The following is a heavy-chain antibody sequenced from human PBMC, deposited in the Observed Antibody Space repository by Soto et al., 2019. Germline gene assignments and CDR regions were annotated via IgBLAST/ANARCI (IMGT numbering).Heavy chain of an antibody. CDR1: GGSFSGYY. CDR2: INHSGST. J-gene: IGHJ4*02. D-gene: IGHD2-2*01. CDR3: ARGTLYSIVVVPPSRPFFDY. Sequence: SETLSLTCAVYGGSFSGYYWSWIRQPPGKGLEWIGEINHSGSTNYNPSLKSRVTISVDTSKNQFSLKLSSATAADTAVYYCARGTLYSIVVVPPSRPFFDYWGQGTLVTVSS. V-gene: IGHV4-34*01.